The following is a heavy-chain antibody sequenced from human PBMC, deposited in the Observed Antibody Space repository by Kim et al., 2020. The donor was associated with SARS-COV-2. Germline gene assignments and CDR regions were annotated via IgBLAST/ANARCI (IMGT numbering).Heavy chain of an antibody. D-gene: IGHD2-2*01. CDR1: GGSISSSNW. V-gene: IGHV4-4*02. J-gene: IGHJ4*02. CDR2: IYHSGSA. CDR3: ARGGYCSSSSCSLDY. Sequence: SETLSLTCAVSGGSISSSNWWSWVRQPAGKGLGWIGVIYHSGSANYNPSLKSRITISVDNSTNQFSLRLTSVTAADTAVYYCARGGYCSSSSCSLDYWGQGTLVTVSS.